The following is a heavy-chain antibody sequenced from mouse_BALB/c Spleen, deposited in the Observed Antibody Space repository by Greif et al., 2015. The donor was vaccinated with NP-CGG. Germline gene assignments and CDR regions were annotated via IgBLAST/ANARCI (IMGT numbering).Heavy chain of an antibody. Sequence: EVHLVESGGGLVQPGGSRKLSCAASGFTFSSFGMHWVRQAPEKGLEWVAYISSGSSTIYYADTVKGRFTISRDNPKNTLFLQMTSLMSEDTAMYYCARGYGNPWAMDYWGQGTSVTVSS. CDR1: GFTFSSFG. CDR2: ISSGSSTI. V-gene: IGHV5-17*02. D-gene: IGHD2-1*01. CDR3: ARGYGNPWAMDY. J-gene: IGHJ4*01.